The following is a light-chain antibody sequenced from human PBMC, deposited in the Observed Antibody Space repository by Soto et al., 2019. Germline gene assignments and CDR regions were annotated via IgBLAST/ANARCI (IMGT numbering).Light chain of an antibody. J-gene: IGKJ4*01. Sequence: DLQMTPSPSSLSASVVYRFTITCRASQPISTFLNWYQQSTGKAPRLLIYDASTLHSGVPSRFSGSGSGTHFTLTIRSMRPEDVATYYCMKGIQSPLTFGGGPKVDIK. CDR2: DAS. V-gene: IGKV1-39*01. CDR1: QPISTF. CDR3: MKGIQSPLT.